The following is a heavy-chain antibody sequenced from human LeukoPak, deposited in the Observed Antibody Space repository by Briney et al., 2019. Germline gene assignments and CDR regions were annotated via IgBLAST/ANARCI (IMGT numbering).Heavy chain of an antibody. CDR2: ITNTGNSM. V-gene: IGHV3-11*04. CDR3: ARVPYSSSWYASAWYYYMDV. Sequence: GGSLRLSCAASGFTFSDSYMTWIRQPPGKGLEWVSYITNTGNSMEYVDSVKGRFTTSRDNSKNSLYLQMNSLRAEDTAVYYCARVPYSSSWYASAWYYYMDVWGKGTTVTVSS. J-gene: IGHJ6*03. CDR1: GFTFSDSY. D-gene: IGHD6-13*01.